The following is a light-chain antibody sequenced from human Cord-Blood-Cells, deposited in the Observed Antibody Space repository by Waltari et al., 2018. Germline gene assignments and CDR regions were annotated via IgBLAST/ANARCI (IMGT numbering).Light chain of an antibody. CDR1: SSNIGSNT. Sequence: QSVLTQPPSASGTPGQRVTISCSGSSSNIGSNTVNWYQQPPGTAPKLLIYSNNQRPSGVPGRFSGSKSGTSASLAISGLQSEDEADYYCAAWDDSLNGHWVFGGGTKLTVL. CDR2: SNN. V-gene: IGLV1-44*01. J-gene: IGLJ3*02. CDR3: AAWDDSLNGHWV.